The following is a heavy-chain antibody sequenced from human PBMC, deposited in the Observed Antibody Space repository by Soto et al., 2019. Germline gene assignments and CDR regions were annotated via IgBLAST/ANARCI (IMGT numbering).Heavy chain of an antibody. CDR3: AKKGQGTYHLEY. D-gene: IGHD2-2*01. CDR1: GFTFSSYG. J-gene: IGHJ4*02. CDR2: ISGSGGST. Sequence: EVQLLESGGGLVQPGGSLRLSCAASGFTFSSYGMSWVRQAPGKGLEWVSGISGSGGSTYYADSVKGRFTISMDNSKNTLYLQMNSLRAEDTAVYYCAKKGQGTYHLEYWGQGTLFTVSS. V-gene: IGHV3-23*01.